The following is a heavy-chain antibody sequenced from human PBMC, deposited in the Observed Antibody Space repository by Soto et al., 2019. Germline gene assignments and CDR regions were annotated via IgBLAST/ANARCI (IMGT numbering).Heavy chain of an antibody. CDR1: GGSISSGGDS. CDR2: IYSSENT. CDR3: VRLIGNSWLDS. J-gene: IGHJ5*01. V-gene: IGHV4-30-2*03. Sequence: SETLSLTCAVSGGSISSGGDSWSWIRQPPGKGLEWIGTIYSSENTYYNPSLLSRVTISVDTSKNEFSLRLSSVTPDDTAVYYCVRLIGNSWLDSWGQGTLVTVSS.